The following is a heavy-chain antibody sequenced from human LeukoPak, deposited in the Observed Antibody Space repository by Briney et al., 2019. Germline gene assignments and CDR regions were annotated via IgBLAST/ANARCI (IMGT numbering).Heavy chain of an antibody. Sequence: GGSLRLSCAASGFTSSSYAMSWVRQAPGKGLEWVSAISGSGGSTYYADSVKGRFTISRDNSKNTLYLQMNSLRAEDTAVYYCASSGDSGWYYDYYYGMDVWGQGTTVTVSS. CDR2: ISGSGGST. V-gene: IGHV3-23*01. J-gene: IGHJ6*02. CDR3: ASSGDSGWYYDYYYGMDV. CDR1: GFTSSSYA. D-gene: IGHD6-19*01.